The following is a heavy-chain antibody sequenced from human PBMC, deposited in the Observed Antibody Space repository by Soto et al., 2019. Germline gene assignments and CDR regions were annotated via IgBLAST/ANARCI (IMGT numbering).Heavy chain of an antibody. J-gene: IGHJ5*02. CDR1: GGTFSSYA. CDR3: ARGADYYDSSGSWFDP. CDR2: IIPIFGTA. Sequence: ASVKVSCKASGGTFSSYAISWVRQAPGQGLEWMGGIIPIFGTANYAQKFQGRVTITADESTSTAYMELSSLRSEDTAVYYCARGADYYDSSGSWFDPWGQGTLVTVSS. D-gene: IGHD3-22*01. V-gene: IGHV1-69*13.